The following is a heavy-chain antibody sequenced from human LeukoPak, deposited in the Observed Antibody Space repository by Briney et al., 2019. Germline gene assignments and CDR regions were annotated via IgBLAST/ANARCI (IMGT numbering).Heavy chain of an antibody. J-gene: IGHJ4*02. CDR2: IYPGDSDT. D-gene: IGHD3-10*01. V-gene: IGHV5-51*01. CDR1: GYSFTSCW. CDR3: AAGITMVRGVINYFDY. Sequence: GESLRISCKGSGYSFTSCWIGWVRQMPGKGLEWMGIIYPGDSDTRYSPSFQGQVTISADKSISTAYLQWSSLKASDTAMYYCAAGITMVRGVINYFDYWGQGTLVTVSS.